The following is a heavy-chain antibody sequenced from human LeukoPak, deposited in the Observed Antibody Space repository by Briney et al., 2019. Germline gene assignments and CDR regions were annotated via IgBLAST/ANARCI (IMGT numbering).Heavy chain of an antibody. D-gene: IGHD4-17*01. CDR1: GFTFSSYS. Sequence: GGSLRLSCAASGFTFSSYSMNWVRQAPGKGLEWVSYISSSSSTIYYADSVKGRFTISRDNAKNSLYLQMNSLRAEDTAVYYCARDVHGVLDYWGQGTLVTVSS. CDR3: ARDVHGVLDY. V-gene: IGHV3-48*04. J-gene: IGHJ4*02. CDR2: ISSSSSTI.